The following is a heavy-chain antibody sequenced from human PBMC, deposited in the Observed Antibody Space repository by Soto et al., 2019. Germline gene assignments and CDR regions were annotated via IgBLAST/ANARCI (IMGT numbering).Heavy chain of an antibody. J-gene: IGHJ6*02. D-gene: IGHD6-13*01. CDR3: ASMGYLGPNYYYYGMDV. V-gene: IGHV3-30-3*01. CDR2: ISYDGSNK. Sequence: GGSLRLSCAASGFTFSSYAMHWVRQAPGKGLEWVAVISYDGSNKYYADSVKGRFTISRDNSKNTLYLQMNSLRAEDTAVYYCASMGYLGPNYYYYGMDVWGQGTTVTVSS. CDR1: GFTFSSYA.